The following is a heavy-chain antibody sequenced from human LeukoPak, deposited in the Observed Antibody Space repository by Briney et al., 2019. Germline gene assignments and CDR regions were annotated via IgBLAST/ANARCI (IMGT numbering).Heavy chain of an antibody. CDR3: ASTGRVHSSGYWLYFDY. CDR1: GFTVSSNY. Sequence: GGSLRLSCAASGFTVSSNYMSWVRQAPGKGLEWVSVIYSGGSTYYADSVKGRFTISRDNSKNTLYLQMNSLRAEDTAVYYCASTGRVHSSGYWLYFDYWGQGTLVTVSS. D-gene: IGHD3-22*01. V-gene: IGHV3-66*01. CDR2: IYSGGST. J-gene: IGHJ4*02.